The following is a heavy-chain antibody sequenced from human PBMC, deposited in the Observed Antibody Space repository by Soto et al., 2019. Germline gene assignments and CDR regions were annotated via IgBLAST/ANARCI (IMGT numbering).Heavy chain of an antibody. CDR1: GYSFTSYY. D-gene: IGHD2-2*01. CDR2: INPSGGST. Sequence: ASVKLSCKASGYSFTSYYIHWVRQAPGQGLEWMGVINPSGGSTSYAQNFQGRVTMTRDTSTSTVYMELSSLRSEDTAVYYCVRESTPTRWFDPWGQGTLVTVSS. CDR3: VRESTPTRWFDP. J-gene: IGHJ5*02. V-gene: IGHV1-46*03.